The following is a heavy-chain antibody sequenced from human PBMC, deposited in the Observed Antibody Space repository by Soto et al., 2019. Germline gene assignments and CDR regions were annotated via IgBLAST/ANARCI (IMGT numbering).Heavy chain of an antibody. V-gene: IGHV4-59*08. CDR3: ARHLNLGTYYTAVDY. D-gene: IGHD3-10*01. CDR1: GASISSYY. CDR2: IYHSGST. J-gene: IGHJ4*02. Sequence: QVQLQESGPGLVKPSETLSLTCTVSGASISSYYWSWIRQSPVKGLEWIAYIYHSGSTNYNPSLKSRVTISVDTSKNQFSLKLSSVTAADTGVYYCARHLNLGTYYTAVDYWGQGTLVTVSS.